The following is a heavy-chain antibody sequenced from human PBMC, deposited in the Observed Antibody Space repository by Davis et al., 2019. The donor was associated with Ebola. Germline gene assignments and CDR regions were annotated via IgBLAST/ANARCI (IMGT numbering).Heavy chain of an antibody. J-gene: IGHJ4*02. CDR1: GFTFTNFT. CDR3: STESRYNGGFDN. V-gene: IGHV3-64*01. Sequence: GESLKISCAASGFTFTNFTIHWVRQTPGMGLEYLSALCRDGENSYYANSLKGRFTLSRDNSKRTVYLQMVSLRGEDTGVYYCSTESRYNGGFDNWGQGTLVTVSS. D-gene: IGHD4-23*01. CDR2: LCRDGENS.